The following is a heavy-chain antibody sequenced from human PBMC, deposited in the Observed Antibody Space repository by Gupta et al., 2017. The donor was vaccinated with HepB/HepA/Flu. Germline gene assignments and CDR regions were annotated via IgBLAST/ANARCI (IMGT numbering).Heavy chain of an antibody. CDR1: GFSFSTYT. V-gene: IGHV3-30*02. D-gene: IGHD6-19*01. J-gene: IGHJ4*02. Sequence: VQLLESGGGLVQPGGSLKLACGASGFSFSTYTLNWVRQGPGKGLEWVAIIWYDGTKKYYTESVKGRFAISRDNSENTLYLQMNSLRVEDTAIYYCAKDRERDGRYEIDHWGRGVLVTVSS. CDR2: IWYDGTKK. CDR3: AKDRERDGRYEIDH.